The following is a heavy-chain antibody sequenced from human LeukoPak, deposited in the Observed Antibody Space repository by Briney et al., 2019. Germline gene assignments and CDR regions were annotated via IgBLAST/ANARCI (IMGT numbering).Heavy chain of an antibody. Sequence: GGSLRLSCAASGFTFSSYAMHWVRQAPGKGLEWVAVISYDGSNKYYADSVKGRFTISRDNSKNTLYLQMNSLRAEDTAVYYCARDRPVATYYFDYWGQGTLVTVSS. J-gene: IGHJ4*02. CDR2: ISYDGSNK. D-gene: IGHD5-12*01. V-gene: IGHV3-30*04. CDR1: GFTFSSYA. CDR3: ARDRPVATYYFDY.